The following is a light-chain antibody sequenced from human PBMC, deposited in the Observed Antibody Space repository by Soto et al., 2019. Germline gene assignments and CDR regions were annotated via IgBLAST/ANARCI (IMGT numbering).Light chain of an antibody. V-gene: IGLV2-8*01. CDR3: KSYAGSNTYV. CDR1: KRDIGVYDF. J-gene: IGLJ1*01. Sequence: QSVLTQPPAASGGPGRSVTISCTGTKRDIGVYDFVSWYQHHPGKAPRLIIYEVVQRPSGVPDRFSGSKSGNTASLTVSGLQATDEADYFCKSYAGSNTYVFGSSTKVTVL. CDR2: EVV.